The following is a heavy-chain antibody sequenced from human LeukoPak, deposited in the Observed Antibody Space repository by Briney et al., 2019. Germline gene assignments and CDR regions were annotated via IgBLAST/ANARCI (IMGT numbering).Heavy chain of an antibody. Sequence: GGSLRPSCAASGFTFSSYAMSWVRQAPGKGLEWVSAISGSGGSTYYADSVKGRFTISRDNSKNTLYLQMNSLRAEDTAVYYCAKDLYCSGGSCYWGWAFDIWGQGTMVTVSS. CDR2: ISGSGGST. J-gene: IGHJ3*02. CDR3: AKDLYCSGGSCYWGWAFDI. V-gene: IGHV3-23*01. CDR1: GFTFSSYA. D-gene: IGHD2-15*01.